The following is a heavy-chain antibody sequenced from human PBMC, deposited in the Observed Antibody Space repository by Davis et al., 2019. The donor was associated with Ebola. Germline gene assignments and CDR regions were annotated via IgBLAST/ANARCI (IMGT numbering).Heavy chain of an antibody. Sequence: GESLKISCAASGFTFSDHYMDWVRQAPGKGLEWVGRIRSKANSYATAYAASVKGRFTISRDDSKNTAYLQMNSLKTEDTAVYYCTAAAGIFDYWGQGTLVTVSS. CDR1: GFTFSDHY. CDR3: TAAAGIFDY. V-gene: IGHV3-73*01. D-gene: IGHD6-13*01. J-gene: IGHJ4*02. CDR2: IRSKANSYAT.